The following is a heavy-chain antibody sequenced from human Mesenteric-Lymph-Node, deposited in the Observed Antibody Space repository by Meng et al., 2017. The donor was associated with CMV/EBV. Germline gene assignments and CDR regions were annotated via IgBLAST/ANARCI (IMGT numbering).Heavy chain of an antibody. D-gene: IGHD2-2*01. V-gene: IGHV3-11*01. CDR2: ISSSGSTI. CDR3: AREFAGVGCYSSSCYSFGMDV. CDR1: GFTFSDYY. Sequence: GESLKISCAASGFTFSDYYMSWIRQAPGKGLEWVSYISSSGSTIYYADSVKGRFTISRDNAKNSLYLQMNSLRAEDTAVYYCAREFAGVGCYSSSCYSFGMDVWGQGTTVTVSS. J-gene: IGHJ6*02.